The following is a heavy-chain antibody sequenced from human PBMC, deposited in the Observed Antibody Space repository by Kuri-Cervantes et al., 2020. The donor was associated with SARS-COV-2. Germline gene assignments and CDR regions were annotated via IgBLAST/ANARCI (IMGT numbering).Heavy chain of an antibody. V-gene: IGHV3-7*02. CDR2: INQDGSAT. D-gene: IGHD5-18*01. CDR1: GFTFRSYW. J-gene: IGHJ4*02. Sequence: GESLKISCAVSGFTFRSYWMSWVRQAPGKGLEYVANINQDGSATYYVDSVKGRFTISRGNTESSLYLQMNSLRAEDTAVYYCVCDTNRVKVYWGQGTLVTVSS. CDR3: VCDTNRVKVY.